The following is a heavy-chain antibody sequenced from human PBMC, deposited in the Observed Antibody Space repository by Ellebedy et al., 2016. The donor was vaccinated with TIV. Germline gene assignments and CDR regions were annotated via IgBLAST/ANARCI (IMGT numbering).Heavy chain of an antibody. Sequence: GESLKISCAASGFMFSSYSMKWVRQAPGKGLEWVSSITSGTSSMYYADSVKGRFTISRDNAKNSLYLQMNSLRVEDTAMYSCARIAVAGTVDYWGQGTLVTVSS. CDR3: ARIAVAGTVDY. CDR2: ITSGTSSM. J-gene: IGHJ4*02. D-gene: IGHD6-19*01. CDR1: GFMFSSYS. V-gene: IGHV3-21*01.